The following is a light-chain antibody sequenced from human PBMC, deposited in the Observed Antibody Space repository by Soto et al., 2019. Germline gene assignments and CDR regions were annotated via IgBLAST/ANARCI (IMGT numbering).Light chain of an antibody. CDR1: SSDFGGYNY. V-gene: IGLV2-14*01. Sequence: QSALSQPASVFGSPGLSITISCIGTSSDFGGYNYVFWYQQHPGKAPKLMIYDVSNRPSGVSNRFSGSKSGNTASLTISGLQADDWGGYYCSSYTSSSTTHVVFGGGTKLTVL. CDR3: SSYTSSSTTHVV. J-gene: IGLJ2*01. CDR2: DVS.